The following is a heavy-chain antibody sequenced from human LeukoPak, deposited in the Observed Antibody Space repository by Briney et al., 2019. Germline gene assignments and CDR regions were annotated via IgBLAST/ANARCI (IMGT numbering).Heavy chain of an antibody. J-gene: IGHJ4*02. CDR3: ARATASGSGRAYDH. CDR2: IHHSGGT. Sequence: SETLSLTCAVYGESMIGHYWTWIRQPPGKRLEWIGEIHHSGGTNSNPSLKDRLTMSIDMSKNQFSLKLKSVTAADTAVYYCARATASGSGRAYDHWAQGNLVPVSS. D-gene: IGHD3-10*01. CDR1: GESMIGHY. V-gene: IGHV4-34*01.